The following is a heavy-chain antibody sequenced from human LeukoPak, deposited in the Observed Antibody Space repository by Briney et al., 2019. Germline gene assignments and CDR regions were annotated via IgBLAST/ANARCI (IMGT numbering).Heavy chain of an antibody. Sequence: ASVKVSCKASRYTYTSYGISWVRQAPGQGLEGMGWINAYNGNTKYPQKLHGRVTMTTDTSTSTAYMELRSLGYDDTDVYYCARVRYCGYDYGEYYFDFWAQGTGDSVFS. CDR3: ARVRYCGYDYGEYYFDF. CDR2: INAYNGNT. D-gene: IGHD5-12*01. V-gene: IGHV1-18*01. CDR1: RYTYTSYG. J-gene: IGHJ4*02.